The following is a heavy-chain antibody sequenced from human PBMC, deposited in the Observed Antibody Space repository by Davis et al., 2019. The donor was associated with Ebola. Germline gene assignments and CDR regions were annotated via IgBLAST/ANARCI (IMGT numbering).Heavy chain of an antibody. D-gene: IGHD1-26*01. CDR1: GGSISSGGYY. J-gene: IGHJ6*04. CDR2: IYYSGST. V-gene: IGHV4-31*11. Sequence: SETLSLTCAVSGGSISSGGYYWSWIRQPPGKGLEWIGYIYYSGSTYYNPSLKSRVTISVDTSKNQFSLKLSSVTAADTAVYHCARHPRRLGGSYPYYHYGMDVWGKGTTVTVSS. CDR3: ARHPRRLGGSYPYYHYGMDV.